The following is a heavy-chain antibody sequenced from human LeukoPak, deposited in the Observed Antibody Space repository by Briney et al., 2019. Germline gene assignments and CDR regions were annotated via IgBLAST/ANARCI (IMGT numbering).Heavy chain of an antibody. V-gene: IGHV3-23*01. D-gene: IGHD5-12*01. Sequence: GGSLRLSCAASGFTFSSYWMHWVRQAPGKGLEWVSAISGSGGSTYYADSVKGRFTISRDNSKNTLYLQMNSLRAEDTAVYYCAKDQYSGYDYVFDYWGQGTLVTVSS. CDR3: AKDQYSGYDYVFDY. CDR1: GFTFSSYW. J-gene: IGHJ4*02. CDR2: ISGSGGST.